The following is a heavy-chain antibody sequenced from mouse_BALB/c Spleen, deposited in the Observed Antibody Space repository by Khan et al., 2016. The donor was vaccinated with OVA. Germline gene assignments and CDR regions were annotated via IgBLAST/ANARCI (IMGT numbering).Heavy chain of an antibody. CDR2: ISSGGHYT. Sequence: EVELVESGGDLVKTGGSLKLSCAASGFTFSTYGMSWVRQTPDKRLEWVATISSGGHYTYYTDSVKGRFTISRDNAKNILDLQMTSLRSEDTAMYYCARLAYYYNSEGFAYWGRGTLVTVSA. CDR1: GFTFSTYG. V-gene: IGHV5-6*01. J-gene: IGHJ3*01. CDR3: ARLAYYYNSEGFAY. D-gene: IGHD1-1*02.